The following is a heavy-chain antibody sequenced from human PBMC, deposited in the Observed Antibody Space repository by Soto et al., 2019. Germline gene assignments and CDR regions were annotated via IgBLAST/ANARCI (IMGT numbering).Heavy chain of an antibody. CDR2: IYYSGST. V-gene: IGHV4-59*01. CDR3: ARGRGDYDIWSGYDGRPYGMDV. D-gene: IGHD3-3*01. CDR1: GGSISSYY. J-gene: IGHJ6*02. Sequence: QVQLQESGPGLVKPSETLSLTCTVSGGSISSYYWSWIRQPPGKGLEWIGYIYYSGSTNYNPSLRGRVTRSVDTSREQFAMKLGAVTAADTAVYYCARGRGDYDIWSGYDGRPYGMDVWGQGTTVTVSS.